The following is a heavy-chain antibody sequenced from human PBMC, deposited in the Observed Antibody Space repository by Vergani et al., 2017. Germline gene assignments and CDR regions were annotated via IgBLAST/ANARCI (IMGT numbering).Heavy chain of an antibody. D-gene: IGHD5-12*01. J-gene: IGHJ6*02. CDR1: GFTFNHYA. CDR3: AKANPRNSGYDYLYYYHAMDV. CDR2: ISGSGGST. V-gene: IGHV3-23*01. Sequence: EVHLLESGGDLVQPGGSLRLPCAASGFTFNHYAMNWVRQAPGKGLEWVSGISGSGGSTYYAGSVKGRFTISRDSSKNTLYLQMNSLSAGDTAVYYCAKANPRNSGYDYLYYYHAMDVWGQGTTVTVSS.